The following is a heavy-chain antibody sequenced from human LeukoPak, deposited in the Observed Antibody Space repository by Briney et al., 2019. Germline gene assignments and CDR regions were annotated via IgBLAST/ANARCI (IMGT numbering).Heavy chain of an antibody. J-gene: IGHJ6*03. V-gene: IGHV1-8*01. CDR1: GYTFTSYD. Sequence: GASVKVSCKASGYTFTSYDINWVRQATGQGLEWMGWMNPNSGNTGYAQKFQGRVNMTRNTSISTAYMELSSLRSEDTAVYYCARGGYYYDSSGYYARYYYYYMDVWGKGTTVTVSS. D-gene: IGHD3-22*01. CDR3: ARGGYYYDSSGYYARYYYYYMDV. CDR2: MNPNSGNT.